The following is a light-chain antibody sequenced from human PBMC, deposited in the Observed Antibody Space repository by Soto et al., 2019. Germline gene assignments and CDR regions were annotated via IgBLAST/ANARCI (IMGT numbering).Light chain of an antibody. V-gene: IGKV3-11*01. J-gene: IGKJ5*01. CDR1: QSFSSY. Sequence: EIVLTQSPATLSLSPGERATLSCRASQSFSSYLAWYQQKPGQAPRLLIYDASKGATGIPARFSGRGSGTDFTLTISSLAAEDFAVYYCQQRSNWPPVITFGQGTRLEIK. CDR2: DAS. CDR3: QQRSNWPPVIT.